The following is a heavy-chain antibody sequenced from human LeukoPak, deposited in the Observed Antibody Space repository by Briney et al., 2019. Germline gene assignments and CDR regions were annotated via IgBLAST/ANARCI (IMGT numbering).Heavy chain of an antibody. CDR1: GFTFSSYS. CDR2: TSSSSSTI. Sequence: GGSLRLSCAASGFTFSSYSMNWVRQAPGKGLEWVSYTSSSSSTIYYADSVKGRFTISRDNAKNSLYLQMNSLRAEDTAVYYCARGYCSGGSCYRYFDYWGQGTLVTVSS. D-gene: IGHD2-15*01. J-gene: IGHJ4*02. V-gene: IGHV3-48*01. CDR3: ARGYCSGGSCYRYFDY.